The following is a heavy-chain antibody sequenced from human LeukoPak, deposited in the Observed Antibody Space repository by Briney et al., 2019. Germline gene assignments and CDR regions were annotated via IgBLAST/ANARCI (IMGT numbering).Heavy chain of an antibody. Sequence: ASVKVSCKASGYTFTGYYIHWVRQAPGQGLEWMGWINPKSGATNYAQRFQGRVTMTGDTSISTAYMELTRLRSDDMAVYYCARDHEWGFDYWGQGTLVAVSS. D-gene: IGHD2-8*01. J-gene: IGHJ4*02. CDR2: INPKSGAT. CDR1: GYTFTGYY. V-gene: IGHV1-2*02. CDR3: ARDHEWGFDY.